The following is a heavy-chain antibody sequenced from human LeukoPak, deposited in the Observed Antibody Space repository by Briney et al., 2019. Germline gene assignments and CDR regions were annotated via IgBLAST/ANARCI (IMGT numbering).Heavy chain of an antibody. CDR1: GYTFTSYG. CDR2: ISAYNGNT. V-gene: IGHV1-18*01. CDR3: AREGNYDFWSGYPPYYMDV. Sequence: ASVKVSCKASGYTFTSYGISWVRQAPGQGLEWMGWISAYNGNTNYVQKLQGRVTMTTDTSTSTAYMELRSLRSDDTAVYYCAREGNYDFWSGYPPYYMDVWGKGTTVTVSS. J-gene: IGHJ6*03. D-gene: IGHD3-3*01.